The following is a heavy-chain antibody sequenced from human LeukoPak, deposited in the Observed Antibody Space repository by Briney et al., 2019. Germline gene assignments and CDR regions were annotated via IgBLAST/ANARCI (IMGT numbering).Heavy chain of an antibody. CDR1: GYTFTSYD. Sequence: GASVKVSCKASGYTFTSYDINWERQATGQGLEWMGWMNPNSGSTGYAQKFQGRVTMTRNTAISTVYMELSDLRSEDTAVYYCARLPDYYGSGSYNHWGQGTLVTVSS. CDR2: MNPNSGST. V-gene: IGHV1-8*01. D-gene: IGHD3-10*01. CDR3: ARLPDYYGSGSYNH. J-gene: IGHJ5*02.